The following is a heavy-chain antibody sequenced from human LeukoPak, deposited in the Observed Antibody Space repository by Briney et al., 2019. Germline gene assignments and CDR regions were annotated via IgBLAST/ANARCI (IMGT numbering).Heavy chain of an antibody. V-gene: IGHV3-23*01. D-gene: IGHD6-13*01. CDR1: GFTFSSYA. CDR2: ISGSGGST. Sequence: GGSLRLSCAASGFTFSSYAMNCVRQTPGKGLEWVSGISGSGGSTYYADSVKGRFTISRDNSKNTLYLQMNSLRAEDTAVYYCAKDSVYSSGWYYFDPWGQGMLVTASS. J-gene: IGHJ4*02. CDR3: AKDSVYSSGWYYFDP.